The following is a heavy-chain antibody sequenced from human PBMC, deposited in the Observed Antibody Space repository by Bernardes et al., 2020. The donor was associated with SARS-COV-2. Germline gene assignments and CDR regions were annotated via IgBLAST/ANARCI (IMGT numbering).Heavy chain of an antibody. Sequence: GGSLRLSCAASGFTFSTYGMHWVRQAPGKGLEWVAAIWSDGNNKYYADSVKGRFTISRDNSKSTLFLQMNSLRAEDTAVYYCASSTRLKRRYFKSWGQGTLVTVSS. J-gene: IGHJ1*01. CDR2: IWSDGNNK. D-gene: IGHD2-2*01. CDR3: ASSTRLKRRYFKS. CDR1: GFTFSTYG. V-gene: IGHV3-33*01.